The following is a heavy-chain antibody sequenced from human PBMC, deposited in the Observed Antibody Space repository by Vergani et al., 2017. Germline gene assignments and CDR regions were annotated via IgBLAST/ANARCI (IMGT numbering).Heavy chain of an antibody. J-gene: IGHJ4*02. V-gene: IGHV4-59*13. CDR1: GGSISSYY. CDR3: AREVGSYYGSD. Sequence: QVQLQESGPGLVKPSETLSLTCIVSGGSISSYYWSWIRQPPGKGLDCIGYIYYTVSTNYNPSLKSRVTISVDTSKNQFSLKLSSVTAADTAVYYCAREVGSYYGSDWGQGTLVTVSS. CDR2: IYYTVST. D-gene: IGHD3-10*01.